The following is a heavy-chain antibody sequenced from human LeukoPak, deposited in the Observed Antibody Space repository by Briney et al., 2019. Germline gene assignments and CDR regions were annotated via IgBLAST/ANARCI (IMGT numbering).Heavy chain of an antibody. CDR2: INHSGST. CDR1: GGSFSGYY. J-gene: IGHJ4*02. V-gene: IGHV4-34*01. CDR3: ARTITMVRGVIQGFDY. Sequence: SETLSLTCAVYGGSFSGYYWSWIRQPPGKGLEWIGEINHSGSTNYNPSLKSRVTMSVDTSKNQFSLKLSSVTAADTAVYYCARTITMVRGVIQGFDYWGQGTLVTVSS. D-gene: IGHD3-10*01.